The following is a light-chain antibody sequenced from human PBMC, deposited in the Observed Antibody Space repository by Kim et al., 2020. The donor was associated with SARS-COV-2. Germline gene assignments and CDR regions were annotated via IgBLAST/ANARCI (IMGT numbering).Light chain of an antibody. CDR3: LHDYNYPWT. J-gene: IGKJ1*01. Sequence: AIQMTQSPSSLSASVGDRVTITCRASQDIRTDLAWYQQKPGKAPTVLIYGALTLQSGVPPRFSGSGSGTDFTLIISSLQPEDFATYYCLHDYNYPWTFGQGTKVDIK. CDR2: GAL. V-gene: IGKV1-6*01. CDR1: QDIRTD.